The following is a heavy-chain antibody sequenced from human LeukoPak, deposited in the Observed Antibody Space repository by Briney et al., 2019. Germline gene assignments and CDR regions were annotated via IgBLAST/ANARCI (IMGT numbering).Heavy chain of an antibody. D-gene: IGHD6-13*01. CDR3: ARASGKWYSSSWYYFDY. CDR1: GGSISSYY. Sequence: SETLSLTCTVSGGSISSYYWSWIRQPPGKGLEGIGYIYYSGSTNYNPSLKSRVTISVDTSKNQFSLKLSSVTAADTAVYYCARASGKWYSSSWYYFDYWGQGTLVTVSS. V-gene: IGHV4-59*01. CDR2: IYYSGST. J-gene: IGHJ4*02.